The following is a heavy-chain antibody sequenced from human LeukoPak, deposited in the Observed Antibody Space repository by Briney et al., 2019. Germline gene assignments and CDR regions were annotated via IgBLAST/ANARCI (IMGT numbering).Heavy chain of an antibody. J-gene: IGHJ4*02. CDR3: ARDPNDSGGRMDLFDF. D-gene: IGHD4-23*01. Sequence: GGSLRLSCAASGFTFSSYSMNWVRQAPGKGLEWVSSISYGSSYIYYADSVRGRFTISRDNAENSLYLEMNSLRAEDTAVYYCARDPNDSGGRMDLFDFWGQGTLVTVSS. CDR2: ISYGSSYI. V-gene: IGHV3-21*01. CDR1: GFTFSSYS.